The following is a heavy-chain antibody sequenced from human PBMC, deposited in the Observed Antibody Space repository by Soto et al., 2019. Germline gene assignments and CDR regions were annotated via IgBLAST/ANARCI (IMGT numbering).Heavy chain of an antibody. Sequence: GGSLRLSCAASGFTFSSSAMSWVRQAPGKGLDWVSAISGNGDTTYYADSVKGRFTISRDISKNTLYLQMDSLRTEDTAVYYCARTGYCDYWGQGALVTVSS. CDR2: ISGNGDTT. D-gene: IGHD6-13*01. CDR1: GFTFSSSA. V-gene: IGHV3-23*01. CDR3: ARTGYCDY. J-gene: IGHJ4*02.